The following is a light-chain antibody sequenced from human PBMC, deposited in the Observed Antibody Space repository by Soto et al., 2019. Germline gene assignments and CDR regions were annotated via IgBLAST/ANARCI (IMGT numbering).Light chain of an antibody. J-gene: IGKJ4*01. Sequence: DIQMTQSPSTLSASGGDRVTITCRASQGISSCLAWYQHKPGKAPNLLIYDASNLESGVPSRFSGSGSGTEFTLTISSLQPDDLATYYCQQYDSYPSAFGRGTKVDIK. CDR2: DAS. CDR1: QGISSC. V-gene: IGKV1-5*01. CDR3: QQYDSYPSA.